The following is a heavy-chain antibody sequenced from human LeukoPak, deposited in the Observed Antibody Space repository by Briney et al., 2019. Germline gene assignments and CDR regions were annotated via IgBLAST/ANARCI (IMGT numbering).Heavy chain of an antibody. V-gene: IGHV3-30*04. J-gene: IGHJ4*02. CDR3: ASDRNDILTGYFDY. Sequence: GRSLRLSCAASGFTFSSYAMHCVRQAPGKGLEWVAVISYDGSNKYYADSVKGRFTISRDNSKNTLYLQMNSLSAEDTAVYSCASDRNDILTGYFDYWGQGTLVTVSS. CDR1: GFTFSSYA. D-gene: IGHD3-9*01. CDR2: ISYDGSNK.